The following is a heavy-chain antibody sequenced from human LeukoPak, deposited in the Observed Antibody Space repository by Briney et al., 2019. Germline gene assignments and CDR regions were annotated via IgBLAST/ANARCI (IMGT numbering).Heavy chain of an antibody. J-gene: IGHJ4*02. Sequence: PGRSLRLSCTASGFTFGDSAMSWVRQAPGKGLEWVGFIRSKAYGGTTEYAASVKGRFTISRDDSKSIAYPQMNSLKTEDTAVYYCTRYGGNSFSYWGQGTLVTVSS. V-gene: IGHV3-49*04. CDR2: IRSKAYGGTT. CDR3: TRYGGNSFSY. CDR1: GFTFGDSA. D-gene: IGHD4-23*01.